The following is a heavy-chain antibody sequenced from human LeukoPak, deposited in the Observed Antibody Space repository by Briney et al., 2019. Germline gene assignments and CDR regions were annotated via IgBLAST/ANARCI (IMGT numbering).Heavy chain of an antibody. CDR3: AKRSGGTFGFFDS. D-gene: IGHD3-3*01. Sequence: GGSLRLSCAASGFTFNNYAMSWVRQAPGKGLEWVSAISYSGDTTHYADTVTGRFTIFRDDSKNTLFVQMNSLRAEDTAIYYCAKRSGGTFGFFDSWGRGTLVTVSP. CDR1: GFTFNNYA. V-gene: IGHV3-23*01. CDR2: ISYSGDTT. J-gene: IGHJ4*02.